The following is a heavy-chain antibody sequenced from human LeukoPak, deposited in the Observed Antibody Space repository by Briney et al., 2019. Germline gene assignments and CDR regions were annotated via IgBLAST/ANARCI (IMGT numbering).Heavy chain of an antibody. V-gene: IGHV1-18*01. D-gene: IGHD6-13*01. CDR3: AREVAAAATRWFDP. Sequence: ASVKVSCKASGYTFTSYGISWVRQAPGQGLEWMGWISAYNGNINYAQKLQGRVTMTTDTSTSTAYMELRSLRSDDTAVYYCAREVAAAATRWFDPWGQGTLVTVSS. J-gene: IGHJ5*02. CDR1: GYTFTSYG. CDR2: ISAYNGNI.